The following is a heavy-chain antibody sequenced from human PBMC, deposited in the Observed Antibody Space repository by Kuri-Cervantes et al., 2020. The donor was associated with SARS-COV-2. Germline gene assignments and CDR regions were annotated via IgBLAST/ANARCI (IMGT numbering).Heavy chain of an antibody. V-gene: IGHV3-30-3*01. CDR3: ANKYYDFWSGWEPLYMDV. Sequence: GESLKISCAASGFTFSSYAMHWVRQAPGKGLEWVAVISYDGSNKYYAGSVKGRFTISRDNSKNTLYLQMNSLRAEDTAVYYCANKYYDFWSGWEPLYMDVWGKGTTVTVSS. D-gene: IGHD3-3*01. CDR2: ISYDGSNK. CDR1: GFTFSSYA. J-gene: IGHJ6*03.